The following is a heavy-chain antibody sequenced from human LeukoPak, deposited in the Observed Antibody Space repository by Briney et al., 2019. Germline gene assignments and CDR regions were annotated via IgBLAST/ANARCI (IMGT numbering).Heavy chain of an antibody. V-gene: IGHV4-39*01. CDR2: IDYSGST. D-gene: IGHD3-9*01. CDR3: ARHSEYYDILTRIPSGFDP. CDR1: GGSISSSSYY. Sequence: SETLSLTCTVSGGSISSSSYYWGWIRQPPGKGLEWIGSIDYSGSTYYNPSLKSRVTISVDTSKNQFSLKLSSVTAADTAVYYCARHSEYYDILTRIPSGFDPWGQGTLVTVSS. J-gene: IGHJ5*02.